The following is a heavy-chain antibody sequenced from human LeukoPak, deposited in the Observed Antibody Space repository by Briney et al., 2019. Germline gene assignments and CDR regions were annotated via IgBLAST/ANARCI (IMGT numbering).Heavy chain of an antibody. CDR2: IWYDGSNK. CDR1: GFTFSSYG. Sequence: PGGSLRLSCAASGFTFSSYGMHWVRQAPGKGLEWVAVIWYDGSNKYYADSVKGRFTISRDNSKNTLYLQMNSLRAEDTAVYYCARYTAMDDYYYYGMDVWGQGTTVTVSS. CDR3: ARYTAMDDYYYYGMDV. D-gene: IGHD5-18*01. J-gene: IGHJ6*02. V-gene: IGHV3-33*08.